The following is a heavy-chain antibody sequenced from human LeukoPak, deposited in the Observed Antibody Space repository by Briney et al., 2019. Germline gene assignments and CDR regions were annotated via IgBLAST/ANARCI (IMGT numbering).Heavy chain of an antibody. Sequence: SVKVSCKASGYTFTSYDINWVRQATGQGLEWMGAIILMFGTSHYAQNFQGRVTITADESTNTVYMELSSLRSEDTAMYYCASRRFGDLLFDYWGQGTLVTVSS. CDR2: IILMFGTS. CDR3: ASRRFGDLLFDY. J-gene: IGHJ4*02. V-gene: IGHV1-69*13. CDR1: GYTFTSYD. D-gene: IGHD3-10*01.